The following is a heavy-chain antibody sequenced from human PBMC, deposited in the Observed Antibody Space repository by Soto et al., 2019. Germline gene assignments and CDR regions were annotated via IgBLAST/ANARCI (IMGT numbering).Heavy chain of an antibody. J-gene: IGHJ6*03. CDR2: IYYSGST. CDR1: GFTFSSYA. CDR3: ARDSGQWLADGYYYYYMDV. V-gene: IGHV4-59*01. Sequence: VQLLESGGGLVQPGGSLRLSCATSGFTFSSYAMSWVRQAPGKGLEWIGYIYYSGSTNYNPSLKSRVTISVDTSKNQFSLKLSSVTAADTAVYYCARDSGQWLADGYYYYYMDVWGKGTTVTVSS. D-gene: IGHD6-19*01.